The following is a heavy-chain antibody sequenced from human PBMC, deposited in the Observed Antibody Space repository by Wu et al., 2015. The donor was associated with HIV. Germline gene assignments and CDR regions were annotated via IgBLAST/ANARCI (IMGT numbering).Heavy chain of an antibody. D-gene: IGHD2-15*01. CDR1: GGTFSTSA. V-gene: IGHV1-69*13. CDR2: IIPKFRAP. Sequence: QVQLVQSGAEVKKPGSSVKVSCKSIGGTFSTSAISWVRQGPGQGLEWMGRIIPKFRAPRYGQKKFFQAGSRITADESTRHRAFMELSGLRSEDTAVYYCAKEASGYCKVIPKLDSGHYYGMDIWGQGP. J-gene: IGHJ6*02. CDR3: AKEASGYCKVIPKLDSGHYYGMDI.